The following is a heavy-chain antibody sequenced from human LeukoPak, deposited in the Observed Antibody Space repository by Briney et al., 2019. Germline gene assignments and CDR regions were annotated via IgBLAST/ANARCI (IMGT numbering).Heavy chain of an antibody. V-gene: IGHV3-7*01. Sequence: GGSLRLSCAASGFTFSNTWMAWVRQAPGKGLEWVANINQDGGTRQYADSVRGRFTISRDNAKNSLYLEMNSLRAEDTGLYNCARDMKGNLDYWGQGTLVTVSS. CDR3: ARDMKGNLDY. CDR1: GFTFSNTW. CDR2: INQDGGTR. J-gene: IGHJ4*02. D-gene: IGHD3-16*01.